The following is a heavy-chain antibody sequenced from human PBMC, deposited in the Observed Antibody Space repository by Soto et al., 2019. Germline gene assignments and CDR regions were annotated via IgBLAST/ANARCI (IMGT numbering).Heavy chain of an antibody. CDR3: ARDKDSTSYYYGPPYNW. Sequence: SETLSLTCSVSGGSISSGGYYWSWIRQHPGKGLEWIGCIYYSETTYYNPSLKSRTSISVDTSKNQFSLKLSSVTAADTAVYYCARDKDSTSYYYGPPYNW. D-gene: IGHD3-22*01. V-gene: IGHV4-31*03. CDR2: IYYSETT. J-gene: IGHJ5*01. CDR1: GGSISSGGYY.